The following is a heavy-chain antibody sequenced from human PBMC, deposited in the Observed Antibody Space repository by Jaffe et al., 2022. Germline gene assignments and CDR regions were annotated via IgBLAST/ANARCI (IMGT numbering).Heavy chain of an antibody. CDR1: GYSITSGYY. J-gene: IGHJ4*02. CDR2: ILHNGGP. D-gene: IGHD3-10*01. V-gene: IGHV4-38-2*01. Sequence: QVQLQESGPRLVKPSETLSLTCAVSGYSITSGYYWGWIRQPPGKGLEWIGSILHNGGPYYNPSLKSRVTMSIDRSKNQFSLNLNSVTAADTARYYCARRGGTYGSGSYGDYWGQGTLVIVSS. CDR3: ARRGGTYGSGSYGDY.